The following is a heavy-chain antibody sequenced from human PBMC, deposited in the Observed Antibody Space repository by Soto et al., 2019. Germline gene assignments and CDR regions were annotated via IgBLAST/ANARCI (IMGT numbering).Heavy chain of an antibody. V-gene: IGHV3-11*06. Sequence: QVQLVESGGGLVKPGGSLRLSCAASGFTFSDYYMSWIRQAPGKGLEWVSYISSSSSYTNYSDSVKGRFTISRDNAKNSLYLQMNSLRAEDTAVYYCARVFPSGSYSNFDYCGQGTLVTVSS. CDR3: ARVFPSGSYSNFDY. CDR2: ISSSSSYT. J-gene: IGHJ4*02. D-gene: IGHD1-26*01. CDR1: GFTFSDYY.